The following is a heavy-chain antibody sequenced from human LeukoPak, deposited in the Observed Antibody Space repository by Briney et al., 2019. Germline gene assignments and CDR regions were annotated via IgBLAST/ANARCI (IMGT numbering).Heavy chain of an antibody. CDR1: GFTFSTYW. CDR3: ARGRDGYNYDDY. Sequence: GGSLRLSCAASGFTFSTYWMHWVRQAPGKGLVWVSRMNNDGSIRDYADSVKGRFTISRDNAKNSLYLQMNSLRAEDTAVYYCARGRDGYNYDDYWGQGTLVTVSS. CDR2: MNNDGSIR. V-gene: IGHV3-74*01. D-gene: IGHD5-24*01. J-gene: IGHJ4*02.